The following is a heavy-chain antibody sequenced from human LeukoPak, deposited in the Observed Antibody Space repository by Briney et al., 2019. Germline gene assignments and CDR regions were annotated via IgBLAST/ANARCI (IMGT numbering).Heavy chain of an antibody. D-gene: IGHD2-15*01. J-gene: IGHJ4*02. V-gene: IGHV4-30-2*01. Sequence: SETLSLTCAVSGGSISSGGYSWSWIRQPPGKGLEWIGCIYHSGSTYYNPSLKSRVTISVDRSKNQFSLKLSSVTAADTAVYYCARGRYCSGGSCYIFDYWGQGTLVTVSS. CDR2: IYHSGST. CDR3: ARGRYCSGGSCYIFDY. CDR1: GGSISSGGYS.